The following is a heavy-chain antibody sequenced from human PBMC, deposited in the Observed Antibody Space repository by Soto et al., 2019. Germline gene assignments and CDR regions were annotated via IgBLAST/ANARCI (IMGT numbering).Heavy chain of an antibody. CDR2: ISSSSSYT. CDR1: GFTFSDYY. D-gene: IGHD3-9*01. J-gene: IGHJ4*02. V-gene: IGHV3-11*05. CDR3: ARGGDILTGYYTLDY. Sequence: QVQLVESGGGLVKPGGSLRLSCAASGFTFSDYYMSWIRQAPGKGLEWVSYISSSSSYTNYVDSVKGRFTISRDNTKNSLYLQMNSLRAEDTAVYYCARGGDILTGYYTLDYWGQGTLVTVSS.